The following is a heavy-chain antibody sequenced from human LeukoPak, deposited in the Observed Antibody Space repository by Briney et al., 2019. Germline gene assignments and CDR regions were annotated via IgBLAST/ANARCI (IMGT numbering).Heavy chain of an antibody. CDR2: IYSGGST. D-gene: IGHD3-10*01. CDR1: GFTVSSNY. Sequence: PGGSLRLSCAASGFTVSSNYMNWVRQAPGKGLEWVSVIYSGGSTYYADSVKGRFTISRDSSKNTLHLQMNSLRAEDTAVYYCARDTDYYGSGRHGYFDHWGQGTLVTVSS. V-gene: IGHV3-53*01. J-gene: IGHJ1*01. CDR3: ARDTDYYGSGRHGYFDH.